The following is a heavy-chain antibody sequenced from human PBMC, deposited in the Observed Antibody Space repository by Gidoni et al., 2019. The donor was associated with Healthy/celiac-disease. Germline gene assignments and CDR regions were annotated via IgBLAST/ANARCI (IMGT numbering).Heavy chain of an antibody. CDR1: GGSFSGYY. V-gene: IGHV4-34*01. CDR2: INHSGST. J-gene: IGHJ6*02. CDR3: ARARLLNYYYYYGMDV. D-gene: IGHD2-15*01. Sequence: QVQLQQWGAVLLKPSETLSLTCAVYGGSFSGYYWSWIRQSPGKGLAWIGEINHSGSTNYNPSLKSRVTISVDTSKNQFSLKLSSVTAADTAVYYCARARLLNYYYYYGMDVWGQGTTVIVSS.